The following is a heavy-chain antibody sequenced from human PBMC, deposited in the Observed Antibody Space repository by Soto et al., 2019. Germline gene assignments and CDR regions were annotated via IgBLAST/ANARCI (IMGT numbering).Heavy chain of an antibody. D-gene: IGHD6-13*01. J-gene: IGHJ5*02. CDR3: TRDASRDSSARGWFDP. V-gene: IGHV3-21*01. CDR1: GFTFRSFT. Sequence: GGSLRLSCAASGFTFRSFTMNWVRQAPGKGLEWVSTISSNSAYMYYTDALRGRFTISRDNAKNSLHLQMNSLRAEDTAVYYCTRDASRDSSARGWFDPWGPGTLVTVSS. CDR2: ISSNSAYM.